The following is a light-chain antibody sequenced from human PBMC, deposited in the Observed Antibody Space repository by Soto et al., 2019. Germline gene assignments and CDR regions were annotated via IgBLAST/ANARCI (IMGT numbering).Light chain of an antibody. CDR3: QQYNNWPPWT. CDR1: QSVSTN. J-gene: IGKJ1*01. Sequence: RLMTQSPATLSLSPGERATLSCRASQSVSTNVAWYQQKPGQAPRLLIYGASTRATDIPARFSGSGSGTDFTLTISSLQSEDFAVYYCQQYNNWPPWTFGQGTKVDIK. V-gene: IGKV3-15*01. CDR2: GAS.